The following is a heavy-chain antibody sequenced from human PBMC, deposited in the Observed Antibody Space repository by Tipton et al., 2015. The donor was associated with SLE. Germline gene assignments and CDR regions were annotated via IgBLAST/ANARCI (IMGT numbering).Heavy chain of an antibody. CDR2: INSDGRST. J-gene: IGHJ4*02. CDR3: ARDAGIAVAGAFDY. Sequence: VQLVQSGGGLVQPGGSLRLSCAASGFTFSSYWMHWVRQAPGKGLAWVSRINSDGRSTSYADSVKGRFTISRDNAKNTLYLQMNSLRAEDTAVYYCARDAGIAVAGAFDYWGQGTLVTVSS. V-gene: IGHV3-74*01. CDR1: GFTFSSYW. D-gene: IGHD6-19*01.